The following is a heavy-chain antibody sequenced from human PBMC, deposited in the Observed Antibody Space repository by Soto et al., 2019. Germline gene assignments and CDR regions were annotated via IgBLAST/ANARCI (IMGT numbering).Heavy chain of an antibody. Sequence: GGSLRLSCAATGFPFTSYAMSWVRQAPGKGLEWVSIIIGSVVRLSSADPVKGRFTFSRDSSKNPLYLQMNSLRAEDTALFYCAKDRYCSSTSCYAGYHWGQGTLVTVSS. CDR3: AKDRYCSSTSCYAGYH. V-gene: IGHV3-23*01. CDR1: GFPFTSYA. CDR2: IIGSVVRL. J-gene: IGHJ4*02. D-gene: IGHD2-2*01.